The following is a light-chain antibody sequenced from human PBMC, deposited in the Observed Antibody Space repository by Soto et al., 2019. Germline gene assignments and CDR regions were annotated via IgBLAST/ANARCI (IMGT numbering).Light chain of an antibody. Sequence: AIQLTQSPSSLSASVGDRVTITCRASQGISSALAWYQQKPGKAPKLLIYDASSLESGVPSRFSGSGSGTDFALSIRSLQPEDVATCYCPQFNNYPLPVGGGTKVGLK. J-gene: IGKJ4*01. CDR1: QGISSA. V-gene: IGKV1D-13*01. CDR3: PQFNNYPLP. CDR2: DAS.